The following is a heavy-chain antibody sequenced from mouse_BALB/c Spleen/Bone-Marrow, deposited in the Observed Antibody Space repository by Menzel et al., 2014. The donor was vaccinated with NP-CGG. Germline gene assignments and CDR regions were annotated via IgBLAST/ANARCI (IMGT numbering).Heavy chain of an antibody. CDR2: IWAGGST. J-gene: IGHJ3*01. Sequence: VQLVESGPGLVAPSQSLSIPCTVSGFSLTSYGVHWVRQPPGKGLEWLGVIWAGGSTNYNSALMSRLSISKDNSKSXVFLKMNSLQTDDTAMYYCARALDSSGYGFAYWGQGTLVTVSA. V-gene: IGHV2-9*02. CDR3: ARALDSSGYGFAY. CDR1: GFSLTSYG. D-gene: IGHD3-2*01.